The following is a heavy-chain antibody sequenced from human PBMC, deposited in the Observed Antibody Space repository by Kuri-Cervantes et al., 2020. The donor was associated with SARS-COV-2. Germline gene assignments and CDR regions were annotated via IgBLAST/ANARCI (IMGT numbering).Heavy chain of an antibody. D-gene: IGHD6-6*01. Sequence: ALVKVSCKASGYTFTGYYMHWVRQAPGQGPEWMGWINPNSGGTNYAQKFQGRVTMTRDTSISTAYMELSRLRSDDTAVYYCARDDTTSIAARFDYWGQGTLVTVSS. CDR2: INPNSGGT. J-gene: IGHJ4*02. CDR3: ARDDTTSIAARFDY. CDR1: GYTFTGYY. V-gene: IGHV1-2*02.